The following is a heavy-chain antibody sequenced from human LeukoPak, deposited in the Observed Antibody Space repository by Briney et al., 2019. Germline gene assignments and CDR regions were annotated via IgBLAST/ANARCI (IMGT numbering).Heavy chain of an antibody. Sequence: LRLSCAASGFTFDDYAMHWVRQAPGKGLEWVSGISWNSGSIGYADSVKGRFTISRDNAKNSLYLQMDSLRAEDTALYYCAKEDYWGQGTLVTVSS. J-gene: IGHJ4*02. CDR2: ISWNSGSI. CDR3: AKEDY. V-gene: IGHV3-9*01. CDR1: GFTFDDYA.